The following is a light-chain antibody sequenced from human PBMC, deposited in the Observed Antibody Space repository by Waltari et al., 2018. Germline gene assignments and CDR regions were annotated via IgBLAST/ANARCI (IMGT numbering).Light chain of an antibody. Sequence: QSALTQPASVSGSPGQSITISCTGTSSYVGVYNYVSWYQQHPGKAPKLMIYDVSNRPSGVSNRFSGSKSGNTASLTISGLQAEDEADYYCSSYTSSSTIYVFGTGTKVTVL. CDR1: SSYVGVYNY. J-gene: IGLJ1*01. V-gene: IGLV2-14*01. CDR3: SSYTSSSTIYV. CDR2: DVS.